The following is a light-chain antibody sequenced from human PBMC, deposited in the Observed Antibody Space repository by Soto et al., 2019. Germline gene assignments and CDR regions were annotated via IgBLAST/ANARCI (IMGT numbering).Light chain of an antibody. V-gene: IGKV3-15*01. J-gene: IGKJ1*01. CDR3: QRTYNAPRT. Sequence: IVMTPSPARLSVSPGETATLSCRASQSVSNNVAWYQQKPGQAPRLLILGASTRATGIPARFSGSGSGTDFTLTISSLQPEDVATYYGQRTYNAPRTFGQGTKVDI. CDR1: QSVSNN. CDR2: GAS.